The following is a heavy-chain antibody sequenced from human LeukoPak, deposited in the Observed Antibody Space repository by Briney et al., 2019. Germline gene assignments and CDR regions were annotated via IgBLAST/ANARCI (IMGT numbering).Heavy chain of an antibody. CDR2: ISYDGSNK. CDR1: GFTLSSYA. J-gene: IGHJ4*02. Sequence: GRSLRLSCAASGFTLSSYAMHWVRQAPGKGLEWVAVISYDGSNKYYADSVKGRFTISRDNSKNTLYLQMNSLRAEDTAVYYSARADEPSIAAAIFDYWGQGTLVTVSS. D-gene: IGHD6-13*01. CDR3: ARADEPSIAAAIFDY. V-gene: IGHV3-30*01.